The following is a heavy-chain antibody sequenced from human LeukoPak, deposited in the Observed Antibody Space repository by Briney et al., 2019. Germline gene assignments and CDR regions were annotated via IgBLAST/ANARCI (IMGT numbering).Heavy chain of an antibody. J-gene: IGHJ3*02. CDR1: EFRFSTYW. D-gene: IGHD6-13*01. Sequence: GGSLRLSCAASEFRFSTYWMSWVRQAPGKGLEWVANIKQDGSNKYYADSVKGRFTISRDNSKNTLYLQMNSLRAEDTAVYYCAKDPYSSSWYGRYAFDIWGQGTMVTVSS. CDR3: AKDPYSSSWYGRYAFDI. V-gene: IGHV3-7*01. CDR2: IKQDGSNK.